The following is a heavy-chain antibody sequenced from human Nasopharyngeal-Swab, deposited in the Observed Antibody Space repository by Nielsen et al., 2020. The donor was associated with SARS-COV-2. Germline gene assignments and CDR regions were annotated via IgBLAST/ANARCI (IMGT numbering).Heavy chain of an antibody. Sequence: ASVKVSCKASGGTFTGYYMHWVRQAPGQGLEWMGRIDPNTGGTSSAQIFQGRVTMTRDTSISTVYIEVTSLTSDDTAVYYCARALSARTTFNCLGPWGQGTLVTVSS. V-gene: IGHV1-2*06. CDR1: GGTFTGYY. CDR2: IDPNTGGT. CDR3: ARALSARTTFNCLGP. J-gene: IGHJ5*02. D-gene: IGHD4-17*01.